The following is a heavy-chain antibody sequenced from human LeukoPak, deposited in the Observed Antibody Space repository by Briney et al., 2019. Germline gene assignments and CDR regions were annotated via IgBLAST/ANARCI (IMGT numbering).Heavy chain of an antibody. V-gene: IGHV4-39*01. D-gene: IGHD1/OR15-1a*01. CDR2: IYYTGST. J-gene: IGHJ3*02. CDR3: ARGWHNAFDI. Sequence: SETLSLTCTVSGASISSRSHYWGWIRQPPGKGLQLIGNIYYTGSTFYNPSLKSRVTISVDTSKNQFSLKLSSVTAADTAVYYCARGWHNAFDIWGQGTMVTVSS. CDR1: GASISSRSHY.